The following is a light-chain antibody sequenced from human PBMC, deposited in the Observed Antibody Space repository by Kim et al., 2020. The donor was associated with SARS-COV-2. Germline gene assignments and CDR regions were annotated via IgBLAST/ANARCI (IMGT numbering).Light chain of an antibody. CDR2: DDN. Sequence: PGKPLTIACTRISGSFASYYGQWYQQRPSSAPTTVIYDDNHRPSRVPHQFSSSIDSSSNSASLTISGLKTEDEADYYCQSCDSKGVFGTGTKVTVL. V-gene: IGLV6-57*03. J-gene: IGLJ1*01. CDR3: QSCDSKGV. CDR1: SGSFASYY.